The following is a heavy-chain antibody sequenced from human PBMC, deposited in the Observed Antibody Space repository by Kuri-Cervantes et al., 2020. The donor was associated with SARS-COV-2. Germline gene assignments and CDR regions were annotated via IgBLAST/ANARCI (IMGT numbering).Heavy chain of an antibody. V-gene: IGHV3-30-3*01. J-gene: IGHJ4*02. Sequence: GESLKISCAASGFISSDYFLHWVRQAPGKGLEWVAVISYDASNKYYADSVKGRFTISRDNSKNTLFLQMNSLRAEDTAVYYCARDVAPTILWFREFPPSGDYWGQGTLVTVSS. CDR3: ARDVAPTILWFREFPPSGDY. CDR1: GFISSDYF. CDR2: ISYDASNK. D-gene: IGHD3-10*01.